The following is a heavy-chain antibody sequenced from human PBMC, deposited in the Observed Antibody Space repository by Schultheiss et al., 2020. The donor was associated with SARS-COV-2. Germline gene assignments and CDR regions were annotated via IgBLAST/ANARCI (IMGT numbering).Heavy chain of an antibody. J-gene: IGHJ6*02. D-gene: IGHD4-17*01. CDR3: ASSVTTGSDYYYYYGMDV. V-gene: IGHV3-23*01. CDR2: ISGSGGST. Sequence: GGSLRLSCAASGFTFSSYGMHWVRQAPGKGLEWVSAISGSGGSTYYADSVKGRFTISRDNSKNTLYLQMNSLRAEDTAVYYCASSVTTGSDYYYYYGMDVWGQGTTVTVSS. CDR1: GFTFSSYG.